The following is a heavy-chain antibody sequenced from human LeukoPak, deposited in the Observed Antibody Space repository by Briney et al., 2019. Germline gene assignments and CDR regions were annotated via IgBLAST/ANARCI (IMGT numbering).Heavy chain of an antibody. V-gene: IGHV4-34*01. CDR2: INHSGST. CDR3: ARGRGTIFGVTDY. D-gene: IGHD3-3*01. CDR1: GFTFSSYA. J-gene: IGHJ4*02. Sequence: TLRLSCAASGFTFSSYAMHWVRQPPGKGLEWIGEINHSGSTNYNPSLKSRVTISVDTSKNQFSLKLSSVTAADTAVYYCARGRGTIFGVTDYWGQGTLVTVSS.